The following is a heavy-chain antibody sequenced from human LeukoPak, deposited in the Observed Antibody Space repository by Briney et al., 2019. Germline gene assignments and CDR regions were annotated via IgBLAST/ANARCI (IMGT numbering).Heavy chain of an antibody. CDR1: GFTFSSYA. CDR2: ISYDGSNK. V-gene: IGHV3-30-3*01. D-gene: IGHD2-2*01. Sequence: GSLRLSCAASGFTFSSYAMHWVRQAPGKGLEWVAVISYDGSNKYYADPVKGRFTISRDNSKNTLYLQMNSLRAEDTAVYYCATDIVVVPAAMEGVDYWGQGTLVTVSS. J-gene: IGHJ4*02. CDR3: ATDIVVVPAAMEGVDY.